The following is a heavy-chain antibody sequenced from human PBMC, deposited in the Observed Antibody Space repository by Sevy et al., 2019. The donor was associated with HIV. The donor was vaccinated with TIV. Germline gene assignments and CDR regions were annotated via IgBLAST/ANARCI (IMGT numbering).Heavy chain of an antibody. CDR3: AKGGETYYDFWSGPNYGMDV. V-gene: IGHV3-23*01. CDR1: GFTFSSYA. D-gene: IGHD3-3*01. Sequence: GGSLRLSCAASGFTFSSYAMSWVRQAPGKGLEWVSAISGSGGSTYYADSVKGRFTISRDNSKNTLYLQMNSLRAEDKAVYYCAKGGETYYDFWSGPNYGMDVWGQGTTVTVSS. J-gene: IGHJ6*02. CDR2: ISGSGGST.